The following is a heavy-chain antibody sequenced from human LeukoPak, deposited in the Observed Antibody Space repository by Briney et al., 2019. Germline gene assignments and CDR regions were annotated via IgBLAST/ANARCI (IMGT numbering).Heavy chain of an antibody. D-gene: IGHD3-10*01. CDR3: ARDRLTMVRDYYYGMDV. Sequence: GGSLRLSCAASGFTFSSYWMHWVRQAPGKGLVWVSRINSDGSSTSYADSVKGRFTISRDNAKNTLYLQMNSLRAEDTAVYYCARDRLTMVRDYYYGMDVWGQGTTVTVSS. CDR1: GFTFSSYW. J-gene: IGHJ6*02. V-gene: IGHV3-74*01. CDR2: INSDGSST.